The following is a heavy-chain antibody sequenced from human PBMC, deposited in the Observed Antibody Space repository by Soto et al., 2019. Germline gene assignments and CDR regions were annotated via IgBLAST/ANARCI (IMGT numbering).Heavy chain of an antibody. CDR1: GFTFSDYY. CDR2: ISGSGVNI. J-gene: IGHJ4*02. V-gene: IGHV3-11*01. CDR3: ARDATPRTFDY. Sequence: QVQLVESGGGLVEPGGSPRLSCAASGFTFSDYYMSWIRQAPGKGLEWISQISGSGVNIHYADSVKGRFTISRDNAKNSLYLQMNSLRAEDTAVYYCARDATPRTFDYWGQGTLVTVSS.